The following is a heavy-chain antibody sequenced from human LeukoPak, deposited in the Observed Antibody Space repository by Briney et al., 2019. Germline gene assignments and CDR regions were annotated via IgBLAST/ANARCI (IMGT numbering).Heavy chain of an antibody. CDR1: GFTFSRNW. J-gene: IGHJ4*02. Sequence: PGGSLRLSCAASGFTFSRNWMHWVRQAPGKGLVWVSRINSDGSSTRYADSAKGRFTIPRDNAKNTLYLQMNSLGAEDTAVYFCTRESYNDGNFDYWGQGTLVTVSS. V-gene: IGHV3-74*01. CDR3: TRESYNDGNFDY. CDR2: INSDGSST. D-gene: IGHD3-10*01.